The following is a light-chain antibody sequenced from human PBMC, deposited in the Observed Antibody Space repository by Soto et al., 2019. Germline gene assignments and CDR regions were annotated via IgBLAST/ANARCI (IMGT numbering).Light chain of an antibody. CDR3: EQYNDHTP. J-gene: IGKJ1*01. Sequence: DIQMTQSPSTLSASVGDRVTITCRASQSISSWLAWYQQKPGKAPKLLIYKGSTLQSGVPSRFSGSGSGTEFTLAISSLQPYDPYSDYREQYNDHTPFAQGTKVDIK. V-gene: IGKV1-5*03. CDR1: QSISSW. CDR2: KGS.